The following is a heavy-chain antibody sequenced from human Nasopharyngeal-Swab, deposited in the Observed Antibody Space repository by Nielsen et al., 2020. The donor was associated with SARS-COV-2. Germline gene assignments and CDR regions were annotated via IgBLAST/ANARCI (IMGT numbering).Heavy chain of an antibody. V-gene: IGHV3-30*18. D-gene: IGHD2-2*01. CDR1: GFTFSSYG. CDR2: ISYDGSNK. J-gene: IGHJ4*02. Sequence: GESMKISCAASGFTFSSYGMHWVRKAPGKGLEWVAVISYDGSNKYYADSVKGRFTISRDNSKNTLYLQMNSMRAEDTAVYYCAKTIRPAATGFDYWGQGTLVTVSS. CDR3: AKTIRPAATGFDY.